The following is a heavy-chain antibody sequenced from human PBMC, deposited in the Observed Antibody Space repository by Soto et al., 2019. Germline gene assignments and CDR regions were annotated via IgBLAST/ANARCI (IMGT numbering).Heavy chain of an antibody. V-gene: IGHV3-23*01. D-gene: IGHD6-19*01. CDR3: AKDTNGYSSGWYSTGTRFDY. J-gene: IGHJ4*02. CDR1: GFTFSSYA. CDR2: ISGSGGST. Sequence: GGSLRLSCAASGFTFSSYAMSWVRQAPGKGLEWVSAISGSGGSTYYADSVKGRFTISRDNSKNTLYLQMNSLRAEDKAVYYCAKDTNGYSSGWYSTGTRFDYWGQGTLVTVSS.